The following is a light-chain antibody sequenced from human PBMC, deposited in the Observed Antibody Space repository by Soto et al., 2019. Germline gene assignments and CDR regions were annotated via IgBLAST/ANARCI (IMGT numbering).Light chain of an antibody. V-gene: IGKV1-5*03. Sequence: DIQMTQSPSTLSASVGDRVTITCRASQTIINWLAWYQQKPGKAPKLLIYKASSLESEVPSRFSGSGSETEFTLTINSLQPDDFATYYCQQSYSTPRTFGQGTKVDIK. J-gene: IGKJ2*01. CDR2: KAS. CDR3: QQSYSTPRT. CDR1: QTIINW.